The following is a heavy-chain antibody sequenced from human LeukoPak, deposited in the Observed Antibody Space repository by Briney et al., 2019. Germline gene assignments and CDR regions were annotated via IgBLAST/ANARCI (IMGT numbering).Heavy chain of an antibody. CDR2: ISGSGGST. V-gene: IGHV3-23*01. Sequence: GGSLRLSCAASGFTFSSYAMSWVRQAPGKGLEWVSAISGSGGSTYYADSAKGRFTISRDNSKNTLYLQMNSLRAEDTAVYYCAKYGVPAAMQYGMDVWGQGTTVTVSS. D-gene: IGHD2-2*01. CDR1: GFTFSSYA. CDR3: AKYGVPAAMQYGMDV. J-gene: IGHJ6*02.